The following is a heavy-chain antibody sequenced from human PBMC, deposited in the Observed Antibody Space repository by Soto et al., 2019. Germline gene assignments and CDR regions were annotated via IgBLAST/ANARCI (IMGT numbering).Heavy chain of an antibody. J-gene: IGHJ6*02. D-gene: IGHD3-10*01. CDR1: GISITISRYY. CDR3: ARLSRLEGSGSESESYYYYYGMDV. V-gene: IGHV4-39*01. CDR2: IYYSGST. Sequence: TGTLARACTVAGISITISRYYCVWMRRPPVQGLDWIGSIYYSGSTYYNPSLKSRVTISVDTSKNQFSLKLSSVTAADTAVYYCARLSRLEGSGSESESYYYYYGMDVWGQGTTVS.